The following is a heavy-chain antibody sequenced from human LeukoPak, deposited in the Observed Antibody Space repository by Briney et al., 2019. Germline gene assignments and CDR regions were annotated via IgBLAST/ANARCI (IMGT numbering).Heavy chain of an antibody. J-gene: IGHJ4*02. Sequence: PSETLSLTCTVSSGSIRSYHWAWIRQPVGKELEWIGRIYTTGDTDYNPSLKSRVTMSVDTSKNQFSLNLRSVTTADTAFYYCARNGYTKSWTHLDYWGQGILVSVSS. CDR1: SGSIRSYH. D-gene: IGHD3/OR15-3a*01. CDR3: ARNGYTKSWTHLDY. CDR2: IYTTGDT. V-gene: IGHV4-4*07.